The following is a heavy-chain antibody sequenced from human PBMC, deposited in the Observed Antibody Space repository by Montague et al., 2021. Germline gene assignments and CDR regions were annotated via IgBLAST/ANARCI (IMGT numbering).Heavy chain of an antibody. V-gene: IGHV4-4*07. CDR2: LDKRGDT. CDR3: AGDSPVLAPWVGEHKGAFDV. J-gene: IGHJ3*01. Sequence: SETLSLTCTVPGDSFSTYACYWTRLPPPTGMGLEWIVHLDKRGDTNTTPSLRIPLSSSVSTSQLHFSLTLTSVTAADTAVYFCAGDSPVLAPWVGEHKGAFDVWGQGTMVTVSS. D-gene: IGHD3-10*01. CDR1: GDSFSTYACY.